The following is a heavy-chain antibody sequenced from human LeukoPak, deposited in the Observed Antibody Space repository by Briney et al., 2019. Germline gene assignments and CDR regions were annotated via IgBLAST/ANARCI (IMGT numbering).Heavy chain of an antibody. CDR1: GFTFSSYG. D-gene: IGHD3-10*02. J-gene: IGHJ6*04. Sequence: GGSLRLSCAASGFTFSSYGMHWVRQAPGKGLEWVSFISTSSSYIYYADSVKGRFTISRDSAKNSLYLQMNSLRAEDTAVYYCAELGITMIGGVWGKGTTVTISS. CDR3: AELGITMIGGV. V-gene: IGHV3-21*01. CDR2: ISTSSSYI.